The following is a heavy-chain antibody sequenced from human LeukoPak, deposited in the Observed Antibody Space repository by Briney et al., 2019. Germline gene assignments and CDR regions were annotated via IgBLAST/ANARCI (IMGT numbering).Heavy chain of an antibody. J-gene: IGHJ5*02. V-gene: IGHV4-4*07. D-gene: IGHD6-13*01. CDR1: GGSISGYY. Sequence: SETLSLTCTVSGGSISGYYWSWIRQPAGKGLEWIGRIYNSESINYNPSLKSRVTMSIDTSKNQFSLKLNSVTAADTAVYYCARVRSSSYTGDWFDPWGKEVLVTVSP. CDR3: ARVRSSSYTGDWFDP. CDR2: IYNSESI.